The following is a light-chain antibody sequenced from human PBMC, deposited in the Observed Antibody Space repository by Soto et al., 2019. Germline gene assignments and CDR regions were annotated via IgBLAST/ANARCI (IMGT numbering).Light chain of an antibody. CDR3: TSYTSIIPYV. CDR1: SSDVGGYNY. J-gene: IGLJ1*01. CDR2: DVS. Sequence: QSLLTHPASLSGSPGQSITISCTGTSSDVGGYNYVSWYQQHPGKAPKLMIYDVSNRPSGVSNRFSGSKSGNTASLTISGLQAEDEADYYCTSYTSIIPYVFGTGTKVTVL. V-gene: IGLV2-14*01.